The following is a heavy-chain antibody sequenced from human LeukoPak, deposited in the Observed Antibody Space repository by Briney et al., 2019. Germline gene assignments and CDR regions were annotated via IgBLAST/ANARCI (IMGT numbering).Heavy chain of an antibody. D-gene: IGHD5-12*01. V-gene: IGHV4-59*08. CDR3: ARHYDYSTSWDPFDY. Sequence: SETLSLTCTLSGGSITTYYWSWIRQPPGKGLEWIGYIHYRGTTNYNPSLKSRVTISVDTSKNQFSLNLYSVTAADTAVYYCARHYDYSTSWDPFDYWGQGTLVTVSS. CDR2: IHYRGTT. J-gene: IGHJ4*02. CDR1: GGSITTYY.